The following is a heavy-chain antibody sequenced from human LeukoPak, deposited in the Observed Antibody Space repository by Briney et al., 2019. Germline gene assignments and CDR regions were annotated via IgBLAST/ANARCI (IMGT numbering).Heavy chain of an antibody. V-gene: IGHV3-48*04. CDR3: AELGITMIGGV. CDR2: ISSSGSNI. D-gene: IGHD3-10*02. Sequence: PGRSLRLSCAVSGFTLSPYSMNWVRHAPGTGREWVLYISSSGSNIYYADSVKGRFTISRDNAKNSLYLQMNSLRAEDTAVYYCAELGITMIGGVWGKGTTVTISS. CDR1: GFTLSPYS. J-gene: IGHJ6*04.